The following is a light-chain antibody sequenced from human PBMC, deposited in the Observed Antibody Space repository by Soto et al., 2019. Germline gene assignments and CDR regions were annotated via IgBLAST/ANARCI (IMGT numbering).Light chain of an antibody. V-gene: IGLV2-14*01. CDR1: SSDVGGYNY. J-gene: IGLJ1*01. CDR2: EVS. Sequence: QPASVSGSPGQSITISCTGTSSDVGGYNYVSWYQQHPGKAPKLMIYEVSNRPSGVSNRFSGSKSGNTASLTISGLQAEDEADYYCSSYTSSSTDVFGTGTKVTVL. CDR3: SSYTSSSTDV.